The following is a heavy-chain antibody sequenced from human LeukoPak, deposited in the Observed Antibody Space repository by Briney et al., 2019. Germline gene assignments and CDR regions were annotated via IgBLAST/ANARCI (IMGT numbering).Heavy chain of an antibody. CDR1: GFTVSSNY. CDR2: IYIGGST. J-gene: IGHJ5*02. Sequence: AGGSLRLSCAASGFTVSSNYMSWVRQAPGTGLEWVSVIYIGGSTNYAASVRGRFTISRDNSKNTLYLQMNTLRAEDTAIYYCVRDLITVTGPYSWFDPWGQGTLVTVSS. V-gene: IGHV3-53*01. CDR3: VRDLITVTGPYSWFDP. D-gene: IGHD6-19*01.